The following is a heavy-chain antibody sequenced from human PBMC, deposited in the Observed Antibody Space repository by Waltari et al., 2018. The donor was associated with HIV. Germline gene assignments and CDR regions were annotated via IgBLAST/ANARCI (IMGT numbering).Heavy chain of an antibody. D-gene: IGHD5-18*01. V-gene: IGHV4-59*01. CDR2: IYYSGTT. Sequence: QVQLQESGPGLVKPSETLSLTCTVSGGSISSYYWSWIRQSPGKGLEWIGYIYYSGTTNYTPSLKSRVTISVDTSKNQFSLKLSSVTAADTAVYYCARTDTAMFWFVPWGQGTLVTVSS. CDR3: ARTDTAMFWFVP. J-gene: IGHJ5*02. CDR1: GGSISSYY.